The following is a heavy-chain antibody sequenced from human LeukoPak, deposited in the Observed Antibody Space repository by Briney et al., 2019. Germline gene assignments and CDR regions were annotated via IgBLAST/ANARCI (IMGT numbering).Heavy chain of an antibody. CDR3: ARHRRYCSSSNCYTFDY. CDR1: GYSISSGYY. CDR2: IYNSGST. D-gene: IGHD2-2*02. Sequence: SETLSLXCAVSGYSISSGYYWGWIRQPPGKGLEWIGSIYNSGSTYYNPSLKSRVTISVDTSKNHFSLNLNSVTAADTAVYYCARHRRYCSSSNCYTFDYWGQGALVTVSS. V-gene: IGHV4-38-2*01. J-gene: IGHJ4*02.